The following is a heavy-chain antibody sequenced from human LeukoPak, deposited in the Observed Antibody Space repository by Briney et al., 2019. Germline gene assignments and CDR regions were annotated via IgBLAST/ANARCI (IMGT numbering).Heavy chain of an antibody. Sequence: GGSLILPCAASGFTFSSYWMHWVRQAPGKGLVWVSRINSDGSSTSYADSVKGRFNISRDNAKNKLYLQMNSLRAEDTAVYYCARDFIRGYSYGYDYWGQGTLVTVSS. D-gene: IGHD5-18*01. CDR3: ARDFIRGYSYGYDY. CDR1: GFTFSSYW. CDR2: INSDGSST. V-gene: IGHV3-74*01. J-gene: IGHJ4*02.